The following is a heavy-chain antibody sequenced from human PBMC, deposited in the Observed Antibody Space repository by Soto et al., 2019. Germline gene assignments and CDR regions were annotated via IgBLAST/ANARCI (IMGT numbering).Heavy chain of an antibody. V-gene: IGHV4-39*01. D-gene: IGHD3-3*01. Sequence: SETLSLTCTVSGGSISSSSHYWGWIRQPPGKGLEWIGSMYYSGNTYYNPSLKTRVTISVDTSKNQFSLKLSSVTAADTAVYYCARRFLQPGWFDPWGQGTLVTVSS. J-gene: IGHJ5*02. CDR3: ARRFLQPGWFDP. CDR2: MYYSGNT. CDR1: GGSISSSSHY.